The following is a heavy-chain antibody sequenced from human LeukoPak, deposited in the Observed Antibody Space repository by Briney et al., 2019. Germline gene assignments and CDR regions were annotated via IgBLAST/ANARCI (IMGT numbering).Heavy chain of an antibody. D-gene: IGHD3-16*01. V-gene: IGHV3-74*01. CDR2: LASDENNR. CDR1: GLTISDSW. Sequence: GGSLRLSCAASGLTISDSWVHWVRQVPGKGLMWVSRLASDENNRIYADSVKGRFTISRDNAKNTLFLQMNSLRVEDTGFYYCARDAGWGRLDSWGQGALVTVSS. J-gene: IGHJ4*02. CDR3: ARDAGWGRLDS.